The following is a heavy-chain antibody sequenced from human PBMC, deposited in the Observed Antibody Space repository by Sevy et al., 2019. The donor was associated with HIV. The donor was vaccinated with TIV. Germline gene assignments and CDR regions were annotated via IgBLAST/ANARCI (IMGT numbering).Heavy chain of an antibody. CDR3: ARDPRLYGDNVEGFDS. CDR1: GFTLSTHV. CDR2: ISYDKSTK. Sequence: GGSLRLSCEVSGFTLSTHVMHWVRQAPGKGLDWVAAISYDKSTKYYANSVKGRFTISRDNSKNSLFLQMKSLTPEDTAVYYCARDPRLYGDNVEGFDSWGQGTLVTVSS. J-gene: IGHJ4*02. V-gene: IGHV3-30*03. D-gene: IGHD4-17*01.